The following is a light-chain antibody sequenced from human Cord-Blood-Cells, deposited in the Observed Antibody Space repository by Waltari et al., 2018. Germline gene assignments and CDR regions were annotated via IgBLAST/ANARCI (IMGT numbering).Light chain of an antibody. CDR2: SNN. CDR3: AAWDDSLNGARV. J-gene: IGLJ3*02. CDR1: SSNIGSNT. Sequence: QSVLTQPPSASGTPGQRVTISCSGRSSNIGSNTVNWYPQLPGTAPKLLIYSNNQRPSGVPDRFSGSKSGTSASLAISGLQSEDEADYYCAAWDDSLNGARVFGGGTKLTVL. V-gene: IGLV1-44*01.